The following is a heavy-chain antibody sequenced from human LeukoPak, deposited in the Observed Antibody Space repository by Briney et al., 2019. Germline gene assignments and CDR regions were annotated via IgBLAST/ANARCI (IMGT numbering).Heavy chain of an antibody. D-gene: IGHD1-1*01. V-gene: IGHV3-53*05. Sequence: GGSLRLSCAASGITVSSNYMTWFRQAPGKGLEWVSIIYSDGSTHYADSVKGRFTISRDNSKNTLYLQMNSLRAEDTAVYYCARGKGYPYYFDYWGQGTLVTVSS. CDR1: GITVSSNY. CDR2: IYSDGST. J-gene: IGHJ4*02. CDR3: ARGKGYPYYFDY.